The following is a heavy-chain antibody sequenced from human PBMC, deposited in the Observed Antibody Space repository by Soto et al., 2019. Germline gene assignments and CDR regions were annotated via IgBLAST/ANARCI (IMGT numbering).Heavy chain of an antibody. Sequence: PSETLSLTCTVSGGSISSYYWSWIRQPPGKGLEWIGYIYYSGSTNYNPSLKSRVTISVDTSKNQFSLKLSSVTAADTAVYYCAGFFRDGYNYRYAFYICXQGTLVPVSS. CDR1: GGSISSYY. CDR2: IYYSGST. CDR3: AGFFRDGYNYRYAFYI. D-gene: IGHD5-12*01. V-gene: IGHV4-59*01. J-gene: IGHJ3*02.